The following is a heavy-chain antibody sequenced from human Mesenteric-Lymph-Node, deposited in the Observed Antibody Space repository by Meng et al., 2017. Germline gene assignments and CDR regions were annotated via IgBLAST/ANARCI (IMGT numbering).Heavy chain of an antibody. D-gene: IGHD6-19*01. CDR2: INHSGST. Sequence: QVQLQPGCPVLLKASETLSLTCAVYGGSFSGDYWSWIRQPQGKGLEWIGEINHSGSTNYNPSLKSRVTISVDTSKDQFSLKLRSVTAADTAVYYCVRGGLYSSGWYGYWGQGTLVTVSS. CDR1: GGSFSGDY. J-gene: IGHJ4*02. V-gene: IGHV4-34*01. CDR3: VRGGLYSSGWYGY.